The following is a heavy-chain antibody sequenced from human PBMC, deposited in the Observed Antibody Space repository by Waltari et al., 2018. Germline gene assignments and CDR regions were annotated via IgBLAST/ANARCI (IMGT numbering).Heavy chain of an antibody. V-gene: IGHV3-53*02. D-gene: IGHD2-15*01. CDR2: IYSGGST. Sequence: EVQLVETGGGLLQPGGSLRLSCAPSGFTVSSNYMRWVSQATGKGLEGVSVIYSGGSTYYADSVKGRFTISRDNSKNTLYLQMNSLRAEDTAVYYCARGWGGGAFDIWGQGTMVTVSS. J-gene: IGHJ3*02. CDR3: ARGWGGGAFDI. CDR1: GFTVSSNY.